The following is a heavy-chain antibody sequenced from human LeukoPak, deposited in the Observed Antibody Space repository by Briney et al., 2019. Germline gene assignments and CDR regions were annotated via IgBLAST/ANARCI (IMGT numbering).Heavy chain of an antibody. CDR1: GFTFSSYA. CDR3: AGDWGYESSGYYPIY. D-gene: IGHD3-22*01. J-gene: IGHJ4*02. V-gene: IGHV3-30-3*01. CDR2: ISYDGSNK. Sequence: GGSLRLSCAASGFTFSSYAMHWVRQAPGKGLEWVAVISYDGSNKYYADSVKGRFTISRDNSKNTLYLQMNSLRAEDTAVYYCAGDWGYESSGYYPIYWGQGTLVTVSS.